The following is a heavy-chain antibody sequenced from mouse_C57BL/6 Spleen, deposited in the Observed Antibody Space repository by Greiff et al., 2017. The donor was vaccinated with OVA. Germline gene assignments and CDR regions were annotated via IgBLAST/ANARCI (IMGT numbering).Heavy chain of an antibody. V-gene: IGHV1-50*01. CDR3: ARRDYGSYYFDY. Sequence: VKLQQPGAELVKPGASVKLSCKASGYTFTSYWMQWVKQRPGQGLEWIGEIDPSDSYTNYNQKFKGKATLTVDTSSSTAYMQLSSLTSEDSAVYYCARRDYGSYYFDYWGQGTTLTVSS. D-gene: IGHD1-1*01. J-gene: IGHJ2*01. CDR1: GYTFTSYW. CDR2: IDPSDSYT.